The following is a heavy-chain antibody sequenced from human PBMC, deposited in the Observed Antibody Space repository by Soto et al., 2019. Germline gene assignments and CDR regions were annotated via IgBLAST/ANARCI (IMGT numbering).Heavy chain of an antibody. CDR2: ISGYNGNT. CDR1: GYTFSGYR. V-gene: IGHV1-18*04. CDR3: ARDVFCGGAPACPDMDV. Sequence: QVVLEQSGGEVKKPGASVKVSCKASGYTFSGYRITWVRQAPGQGLEWMGRISGYNGNTNYARTLRGRLTLTTDTATSTAYMELRSLTSDYTAVYYCARDVFCGGAPACPDMDVWGEGTTVTVSS. J-gene: IGHJ6*04. D-gene: IGHD3-10*01.